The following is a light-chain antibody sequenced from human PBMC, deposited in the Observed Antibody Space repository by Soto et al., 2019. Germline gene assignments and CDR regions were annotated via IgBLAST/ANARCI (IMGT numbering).Light chain of an antibody. V-gene: IGKV1-5*03. J-gene: IGKJ1*01. Sequence: DIQMTQSPSTLSASVGDRVTITCRASQSISSWLAWYQQKPGKAPNLLIYKASNLKSGVPPRFSGSGSGTEFTLTISSLHPDDFATYYCQQYNTYPVTFGQGTKVEIK. CDR3: QQYNTYPVT. CDR1: QSISSW. CDR2: KAS.